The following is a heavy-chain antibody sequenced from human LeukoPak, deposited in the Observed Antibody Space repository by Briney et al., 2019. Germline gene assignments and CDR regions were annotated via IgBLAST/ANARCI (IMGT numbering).Heavy chain of an antibody. J-gene: IGHJ4*02. CDR1: GFTFISYA. V-gene: IGHV3-23*01. CDR2: ISAGGGTI. CDR3: ANLGNWNDVRDY. Sequence: PGGSLRLSCAASGFTFISYAMTWVRQAPGKGLEWVSAISAGGGTILYADSVKGRFTISRDNSKNTLYLQMNSLGAEDTAVYYCANLGNWNDVRDYWGQGTLVTVSS. D-gene: IGHD1-20*01.